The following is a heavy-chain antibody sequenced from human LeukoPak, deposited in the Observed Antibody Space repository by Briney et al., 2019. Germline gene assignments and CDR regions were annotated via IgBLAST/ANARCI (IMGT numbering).Heavy chain of an antibody. Sequence: SETLSLTRTVSGGSISSYYWSWIRQPPGKGLEWIGYIYYSGSTNYNPSLKSRVTISVDTSKNQFSLKLSSVTAADTAVYYCARSMVRGVIPGPLFQHWGQGTLVTVSS. J-gene: IGHJ1*01. CDR2: IYYSGST. CDR3: ARSMVRGVIPGPLFQH. CDR1: GGSISSYY. V-gene: IGHV4-59*01. D-gene: IGHD3-10*01.